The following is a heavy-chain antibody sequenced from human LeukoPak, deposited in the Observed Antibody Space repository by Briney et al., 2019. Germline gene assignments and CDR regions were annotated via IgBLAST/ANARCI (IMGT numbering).Heavy chain of an antibody. D-gene: IGHD1-26*01. V-gene: IGHV3-23*01. CDR1: GFTFSSYA. CDR3: AKDLEGRDRPQWELVDY. Sequence: GGSLRLSCAASGFTFSSYAMTWVRQAPGKGLEWVSAISGSGARTYYADSVKGRFTISRDNSKNTLYLQMNSLRVEDTAVYYCAKDLEGRDRPQWELVDYWGQGTLVTVSS. CDR2: ISGSGART. J-gene: IGHJ4*02.